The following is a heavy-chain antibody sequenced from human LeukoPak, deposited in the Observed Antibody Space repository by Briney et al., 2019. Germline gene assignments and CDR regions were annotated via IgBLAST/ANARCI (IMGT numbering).Heavy chain of an antibody. J-gene: IGHJ3*02. CDR1: GGSISSSSSY. V-gene: IGHV4-39*07. CDR3: AREDVPQHYYDSSVNAFDI. D-gene: IGHD3-22*01. Sequence: SETLSLTCTISGGSISSSSSYWGWIRQPPGKGLECIGSIYYSGRTYYNPSLKSRVTISVDTSKNQFSLKLSSVTAADTAVYYCAREDVPQHYYDSSVNAFDIWGQGTMVTVSS. CDR2: IYYSGRT.